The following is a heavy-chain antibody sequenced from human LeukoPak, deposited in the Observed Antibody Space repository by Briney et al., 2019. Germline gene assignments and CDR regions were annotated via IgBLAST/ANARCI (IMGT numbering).Heavy chain of an antibody. Sequence: EASVKVSCKASGYTFTSYGISWVRQAPGQGLEWMGWIKGYNGDTNYAQKFQGRVTMTTDTSTSTAYMELRSLRSDDTAVYYCAREGGIVGALDYWGQGTLVTVSS. CDR1: GYTFTSYG. CDR2: IKGYNGDT. D-gene: IGHD1-26*01. V-gene: IGHV1-18*01. CDR3: AREGGIVGALDY. J-gene: IGHJ4*02.